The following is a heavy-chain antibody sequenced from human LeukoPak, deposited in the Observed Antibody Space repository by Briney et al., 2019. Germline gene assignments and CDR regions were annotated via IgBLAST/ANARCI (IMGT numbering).Heavy chain of an antibody. CDR1: GFTFDDYA. D-gene: IGHD4-17*01. CDR2: ISWNSGSI. V-gene: IGHV3-9*01. J-gene: IGHJ5*02. CDR3: ARDVRYGDYAGWFDP. Sequence: GGSLRPSCAASGFTFDDYAMHWVRQAPGKGPEWVSGISWNSGSIGYADSVKGRFTISRDNAKNSLYLQMNSLRAEDTAVYYCARDVRYGDYAGWFDPWGQGTLVTVSS.